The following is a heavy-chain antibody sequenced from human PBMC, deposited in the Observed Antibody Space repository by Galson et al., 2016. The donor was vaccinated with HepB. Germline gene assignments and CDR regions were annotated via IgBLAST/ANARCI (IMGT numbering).Heavy chain of an antibody. CDR3: ARGINWGIDS. V-gene: IGHV3-74*01. CDR1: GFTFSSYW. CDR2: VNSDASSA. Sequence: SLRLSCAASGFTFSSYWMHWVRQAPGKGLVWVSRVNSDASSASYADSVKGRLTISRDNAKNTLYLHMNSLRVEDTARYYCARGINWGIDSWGQGTMVTVSS. D-gene: IGHD7-27*01. J-gene: IGHJ4*02.